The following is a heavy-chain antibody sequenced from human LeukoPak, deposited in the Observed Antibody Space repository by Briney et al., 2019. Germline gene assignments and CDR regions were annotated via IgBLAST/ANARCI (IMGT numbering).Heavy chain of an antibody. CDR2: ISLAGQT. CDR3: SRESGPFCPFGY. Sequence: SGTLSLTCGVSGGSISGTNWWSWVRPPPGQGLEWIGEISLAGQTNYNPSLNGRVTMSLDKSSNQLSLHLTSVTAADTATYFCSRESGPFCPFGYWGQGTLVIVSS. D-gene: IGHD1-26*01. J-gene: IGHJ4*02. V-gene: IGHV4-4*02. CDR1: GGSISGTNW.